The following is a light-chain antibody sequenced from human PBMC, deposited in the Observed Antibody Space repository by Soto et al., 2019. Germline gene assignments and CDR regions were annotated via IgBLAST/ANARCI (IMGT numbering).Light chain of an antibody. CDR2: GAS. V-gene: IGKV3-15*01. CDR3: QQYNIWPRP. J-gene: IGKJ1*01. Sequence: EIVMNQPPGTLSVSPGERATLSCRASLSVSTNLAWYQQKPGQAPRLLIYGASTRATGISARFSGSGSGTEFSLTISSLQSEDFAVYYCQQYNIWPRPFGQGTKVDTK. CDR1: LSVSTN.